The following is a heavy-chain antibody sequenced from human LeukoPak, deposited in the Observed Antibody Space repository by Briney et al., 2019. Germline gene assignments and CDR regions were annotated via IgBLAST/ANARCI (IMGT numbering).Heavy chain of an antibody. CDR2: IWYDGSNK. V-gene: IGHV3-33*01. Sequence: PGRSLRLSCAASGFTFISYGMHWVRQAPGKGLEWVALIWYDGSNKYYADSVKGRFTISRDNSKNTLYLQMNSLRAEDTAVYYCARGDSGYDLWTYCYMDVWGKGTTVTVSS. D-gene: IGHD3/OR15-3a*01. J-gene: IGHJ6*03. CDR3: ARGDSGYDLWTYCYMDV. CDR1: GFTFISYG.